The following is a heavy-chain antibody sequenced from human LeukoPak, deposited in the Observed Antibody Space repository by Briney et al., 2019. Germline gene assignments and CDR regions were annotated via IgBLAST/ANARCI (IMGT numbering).Heavy chain of an antibody. CDR1: GGTFSSYA. J-gene: IGHJ6*03. D-gene: IGHD5-18*01. V-gene: IGHV1-69*05. CDR3: AADWENSYVCGYYYMDV. CDR2: IIPIVGTA. Sequence: ASVKLSCEASGGTFSSYAISWVRQAPGQGLEWVGGIIPIVGTANYAQTLKGRVTITTDKSTSTAYLEMSSLRSEDTAVYYCAADWENSYVCGYYYMDVWGKGTTVSVSS.